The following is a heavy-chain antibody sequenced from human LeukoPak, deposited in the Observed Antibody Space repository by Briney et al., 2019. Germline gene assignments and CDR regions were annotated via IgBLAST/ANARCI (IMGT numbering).Heavy chain of an antibody. D-gene: IGHD1-20*01. V-gene: IGHV1-2*02. J-gene: IGHJ5*02. CDR1: GYTFTGYY. Sequence: GASVKVSCKASGYTFTGYYMHWVRQAPGQGLEWMGWINPNSGGTNYAQKFQGRVTMTRDTSISTAYMELSRLRSDDTAVYYCATSSDKYNWNLNWFDPWGQGTLVTVSS. CDR3: ATSSDKYNWNLNWFDP. CDR2: INPNSGGT.